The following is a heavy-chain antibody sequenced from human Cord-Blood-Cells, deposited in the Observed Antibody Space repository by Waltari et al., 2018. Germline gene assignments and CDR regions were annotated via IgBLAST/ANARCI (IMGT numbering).Heavy chain of an antibody. Sequence: QVQLVQSGAAVKKPGASVTVSCKASGYTFTGSYMHWVRQAPGQGLEWMGWINPNSGGTNYAQKFQGRVTMTRDTSISTAYMELSRLRSDDTAVYYCASEGPSSSSWYPYFQHWGQGTLVTVSS. D-gene: IGHD6-13*01. CDR3: ASEGPSSSSWYPYFQH. CDR2: INPNSGGT. V-gene: IGHV1-2*02. CDR1: GYTFTGSY. J-gene: IGHJ1*01.